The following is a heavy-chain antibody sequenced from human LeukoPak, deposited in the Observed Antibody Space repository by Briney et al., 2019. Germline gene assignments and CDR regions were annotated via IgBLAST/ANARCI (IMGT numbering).Heavy chain of an antibody. CDR2: INHSGST. D-gene: IGHD3-3*01. V-gene: IGHV4-34*01. CDR1: GGSFSGYY. Sequence: SETLSITCAVYGGSFSGYYWSWIRQPPGKGLEWIGEINHSGSTNYNPSLKSRVTISVDTSKNQFSLKLSSVTAADTAVYYCARVKHDFWSGYYFPGWFDPWGQGTLVTVSS. J-gene: IGHJ5*02. CDR3: ARVKHDFWSGYYFPGWFDP.